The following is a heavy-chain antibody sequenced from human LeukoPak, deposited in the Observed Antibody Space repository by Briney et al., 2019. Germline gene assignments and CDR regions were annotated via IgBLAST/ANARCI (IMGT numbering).Heavy chain of an antibody. CDR2: INPSGGST. CDR1: GYTFTSYY. D-gene: IGHD2-2*01. Sequence: ASVKVSCKASGYTFTSYYMHWVRQAPGQGLEWMGIINPSGGSTSYAQKFQGRVTMTRDTSTSTVYMELSSLRSEDMAVYYCAAHTSTSDAFDIWGQGTMVTVSS. V-gene: IGHV1-46*01. J-gene: IGHJ3*02. CDR3: AAHTSTSDAFDI.